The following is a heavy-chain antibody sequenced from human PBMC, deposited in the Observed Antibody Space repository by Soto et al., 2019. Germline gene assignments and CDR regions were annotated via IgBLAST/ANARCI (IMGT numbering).Heavy chain of an antibody. CDR3: ARGLSRWEYYYYGMDV. CDR2: IYSGGST. D-gene: IGHD3-16*02. V-gene: IGHV3-53*01. J-gene: IGHJ6*02. CDR1: GFTVSSNY. Sequence: EVQLVESGGGLIQPGGSLRLSCAASGFTVSSNYMSWVRQAPGKGLEWVSVIYSGGSTYYADSVKGRFTISRDNSKNTLYLQMNSLRAEDTAVYYCARGLSRWEYYYYGMDVWGQGTTVTVSS.